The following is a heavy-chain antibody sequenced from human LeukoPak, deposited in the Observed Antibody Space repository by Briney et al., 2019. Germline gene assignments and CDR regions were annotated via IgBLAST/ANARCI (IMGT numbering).Heavy chain of an antibody. CDR2: ISGTGDST. V-gene: IGHV3-23*01. J-gene: IGHJ4*02. D-gene: IGHD3-3*01. CDR3: AKDFDFWSAYYRGDDC. CDR1: RFTFSSYA. Sequence: GGSLRLSCAASRFTFSSYAMSWVRQAPGKGLEWVSSISGTGDSTYYADSVKGRFTISRDNSKNTLYLQMNRLRAEDTAIYYCAKDFDFWSAYYRGDDCWGQGTLVTVSS.